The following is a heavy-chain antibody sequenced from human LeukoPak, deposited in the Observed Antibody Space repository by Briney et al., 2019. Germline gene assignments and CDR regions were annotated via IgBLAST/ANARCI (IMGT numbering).Heavy chain of an antibody. CDR1: GFTLSSYG. CDR3: AKGYEWEASYYYYYMDV. V-gene: IGHV3-30*02. Sequence: GGSLRLSCAASGFTLSSYGMHWVRQAPGKGLEWVAFDGSNKYYADSVKGRFTISRDNSKNTLYLQMNSLRAEDTAVYYCAKGYEWEASYYYYYMDVWGKGTTVTISS. CDR2: DGSNK. D-gene: IGHD1-26*01. J-gene: IGHJ6*03.